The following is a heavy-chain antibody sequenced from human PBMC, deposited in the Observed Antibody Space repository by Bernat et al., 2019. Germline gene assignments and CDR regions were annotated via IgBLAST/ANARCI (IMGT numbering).Heavy chain of an antibody. CDR2: ISANNGNT. CDR1: GYTFSNFG. CDR3: ARGGPTMIVVVITDYYYGMDV. J-gene: IGHJ6*02. Sequence: QVQLVQSGAELKKPGASVKVSCKASGYTFSNFGISWVRQAPGQGLEWMGLISANNGNTNYAQKLQGRVTMTTDTSTSTAYMELRSLRSDDTAVYYCARGGPTMIVVVITDYYYGMDVWGQGTTVTVSS. D-gene: IGHD3-22*01. V-gene: IGHV1-18*01.